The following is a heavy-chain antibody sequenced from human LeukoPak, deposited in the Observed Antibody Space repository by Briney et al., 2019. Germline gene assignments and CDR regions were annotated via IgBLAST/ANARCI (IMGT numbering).Heavy chain of an antibody. CDR3: ARDGQGGGVNWFDP. Sequence: PETLSLTCTVSGGSISSYYWSWIRQPAGKGLEWIGRIYTSVRTDYNPSLKSRVTMSVDTSKNQFSLKLSSVTAADTAVYYCARDGQGGGVNWFDPWGQPTLVADSS. CDR2: IYTSVRT. CDR1: GGSISSYY. V-gene: IGHV4-4*07. J-gene: IGHJ5*02. D-gene: IGHD1-26*01.